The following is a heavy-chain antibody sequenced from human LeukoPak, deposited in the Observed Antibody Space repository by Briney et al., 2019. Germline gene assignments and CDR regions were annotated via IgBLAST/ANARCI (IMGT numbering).Heavy chain of an antibody. CDR3: AKVLGPGAGIVVVPAVDY. V-gene: IGHV3-11*01. CDR1: GFTFSDYY. Sequence: GGSLRLSCAASGFTFSDYYMSWIRQAPGKGLEWVSYISSSGSTIYYADSVKGRFTISRDNAKNSLYLQMNSLRAEDTAVYYCAKVLGPGAGIVVVPAVDYWGQGTLVTVSS. D-gene: IGHD2-2*01. J-gene: IGHJ4*02. CDR2: ISSSGSTI.